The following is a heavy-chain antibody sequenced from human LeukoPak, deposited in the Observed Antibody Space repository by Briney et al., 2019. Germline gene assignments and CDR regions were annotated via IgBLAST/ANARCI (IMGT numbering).Heavy chain of an antibody. Sequence: AAVKVSCKASGYTFTSYGISWVRQAPGQGLEWMGWISAYNGNTNYAQKLQGRVIMTTDTSTSTAYMELRSLRSDDTAVYYCARVRNYDSSGYYNDDAFDIWGQGTMVTVSS. CDR2: ISAYNGNT. V-gene: IGHV1-18*01. CDR3: ARVRNYDSSGYYNDDAFDI. D-gene: IGHD3-22*01. J-gene: IGHJ3*02. CDR1: GYTFTSYG.